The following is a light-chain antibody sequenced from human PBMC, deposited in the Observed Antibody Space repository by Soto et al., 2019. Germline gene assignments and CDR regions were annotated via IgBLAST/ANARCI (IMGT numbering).Light chain of an antibody. CDR3: QQRSNWPPAIT. CDR2: DAS. Sequence: EVLVTQSPSTLALSPVGTATLFCSGIQSVTTYLAWYQQKPGQPPRLLIYDASNRATGIPDRFSGSGSGTDFTLTLSSLEPEDFAVYYCQQRSNWPPAITFGQGTRLEIK. CDR1: QSVTTY. J-gene: IGKJ5*01. V-gene: IGKV3-11*01.